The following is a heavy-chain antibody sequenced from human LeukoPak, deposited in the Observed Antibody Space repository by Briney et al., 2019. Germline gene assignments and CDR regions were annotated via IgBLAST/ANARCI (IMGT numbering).Heavy chain of an antibody. CDR3: ARVPYSSSWYTFDY. CDR1: GFTFSSYG. J-gene: IGHJ4*02. Sequence: GGSLRLSCAASGFTFSSYGMHWVRQAPGKGLEWVAVISYDGSKKYYADSVKGRFTISRDNSKNTLYLQMNSLRAEDTAVYYCARVPYSSSWYTFDYWGQGTLVTVSS. D-gene: IGHD6-13*01. CDR2: ISYDGSKK. V-gene: IGHV3-30*03.